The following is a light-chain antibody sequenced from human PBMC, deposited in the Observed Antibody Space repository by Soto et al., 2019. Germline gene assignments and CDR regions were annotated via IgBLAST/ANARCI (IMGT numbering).Light chain of an antibody. CDR3: QQFGISPVYT. CDR2: GGS. V-gene: IGKV3-20*01. Sequence: VVLTQSPGTLSLSPGEGGTLSCRASQSVSSNYLAWYQQKPGQAPRLLIYGGSRRATGIPDRFGGGGSGTDFTLTISRLEPEDVAVYFCQCQQFGISPVYTFGQGTKLEIK. CDR1: QSVSSNY. J-gene: IGKJ2*01.